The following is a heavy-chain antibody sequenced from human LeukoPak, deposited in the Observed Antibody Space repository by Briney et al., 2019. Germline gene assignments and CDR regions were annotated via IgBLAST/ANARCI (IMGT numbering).Heavy chain of an antibody. CDR2: INHSGST. D-gene: IGHD6-13*01. Sequence: KTSETLSLTCAVYGGSFSGYYWSWIRQPPGKGLEWIGGINHSGSTNYSPSLESRVSISVDTSKNQFSLKLTSVTAADTAVYYCLYSSRGYYYGMDVWGQGATVTVSS. CDR1: GGSFSGYY. V-gene: IGHV4-34*01. J-gene: IGHJ6*02. CDR3: LYSSRGYYYGMDV.